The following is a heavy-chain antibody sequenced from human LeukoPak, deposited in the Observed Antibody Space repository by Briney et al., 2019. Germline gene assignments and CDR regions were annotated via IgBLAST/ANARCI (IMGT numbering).Heavy chain of an antibody. D-gene: IGHD4-17*01. CDR1: GYTFTSYA. Sequence: ASVKVSCKASGYTFTSYAMNWVRQAPGQGLEWIGWINTNIGNPTYAQGFTGRFVFPLDTSVSTAYLQISSLKAEDTAVYYCAREGDDYGDYVWFDPWGQGTLVTVSS. CDR3: AREGDDYGDYVWFDP. CDR2: INTNIGNP. J-gene: IGHJ5*02. V-gene: IGHV7-4-1*02.